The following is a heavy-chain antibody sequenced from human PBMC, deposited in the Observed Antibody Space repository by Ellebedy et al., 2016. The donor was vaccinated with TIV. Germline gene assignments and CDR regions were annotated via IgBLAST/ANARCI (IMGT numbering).Heavy chain of an antibody. CDR2: INHSGST. J-gene: IGHJ6*03. D-gene: IGHD2-2*01. CDR1: GGSFSGYY. CDR3: ARGARYCSSTSCYRTYYMDV. V-gene: IGHV4-34*01. Sequence: GSLRLXXAVYGGSFSGYYWSWIRQPPGKGLEWIGEINHSGSTNYNPSLKSRVTISVDTSKNQLSLKLSSVTAADTAVYYCARGARYCSSTSCYRTYYMDVWGKGTTVTVSS.